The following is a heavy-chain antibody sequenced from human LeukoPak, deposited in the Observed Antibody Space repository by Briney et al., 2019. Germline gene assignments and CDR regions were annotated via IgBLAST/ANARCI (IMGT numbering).Heavy chain of an antibody. CDR2: ISAYNGNT. D-gene: IGHD3-3*01. Sequence: ASVKVSCKASGYTFTSYGISWVRQAPGQGLEWMGWISAYNGNTNYAQKLQGRVTMTTDTSTSTAYMELRSLRSDDTAVYYCARVPYYDFWSGCYPFDYWGQGTLVTVSS. V-gene: IGHV1-18*01. CDR3: ARVPYYDFWSGCYPFDY. CDR1: GYTFTSYG. J-gene: IGHJ4*02.